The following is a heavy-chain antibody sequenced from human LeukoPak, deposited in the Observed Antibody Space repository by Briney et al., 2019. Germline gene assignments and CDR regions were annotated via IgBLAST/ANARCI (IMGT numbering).Heavy chain of an antibody. Sequence: SQTLSLTCTVSGGSISRGSYFWSWIRQPAGKGLEWIGRFYTSATPNYNPSLKSRVTISVDTSRNQFSLKLSSVTAADTAVYYCARGGIPDYWGQGILVTVSS. CDR3: ARGGIPDY. CDR2: FYTSATP. D-gene: IGHD2-21*01. CDR1: GGSISRGSYF. V-gene: IGHV4-61*02. J-gene: IGHJ4*02.